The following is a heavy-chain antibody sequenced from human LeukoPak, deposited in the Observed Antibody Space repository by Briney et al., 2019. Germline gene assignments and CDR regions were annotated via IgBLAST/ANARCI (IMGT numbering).Heavy chain of an antibody. CDR2: ISSGSSYM. CDR1: GFTFSSFS. V-gene: IGHV3-21*01. Sequence: PGGSLRLSCAASGFTFSSFSMNWVRQAPGKGLEWVSSISSGSSYMYHADSVKGRFTISRDNAKNSLYLQMNSLRAEDTAVYYCARGDKSSGWYFFDYWGQGILVTVSS. J-gene: IGHJ4*02. CDR3: ARGDKSSGWYFFDY. D-gene: IGHD6-19*01.